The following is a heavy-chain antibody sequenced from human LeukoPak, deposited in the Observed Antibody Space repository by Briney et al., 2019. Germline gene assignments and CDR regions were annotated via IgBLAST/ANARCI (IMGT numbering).Heavy chain of an antibody. CDR2: IYTSGST. Sequence: PSETLSLTCTVSGGSISSGSYYWSWIRQPAGKGLEWIGRIYTSGSTNYNPSLKSRVTISVDTSKNQFSLKLSSVTSADTTVYYYASNYYDSSVPDAFDVRGQRIMVSVSS. CDR1: GGSISSGSYY. J-gene: IGHJ3*01. V-gene: IGHV4-61*02. D-gene: IGHD3-22*01. CDR3: ASNYYDSSVPDAFDV.